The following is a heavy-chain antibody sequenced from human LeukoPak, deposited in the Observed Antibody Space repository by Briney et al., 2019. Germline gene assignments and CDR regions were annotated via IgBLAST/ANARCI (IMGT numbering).Heavy chain of an antibody. J-gene: IGHJ6*02. CDR3: ARDCKGYCSSTSCYHYYYGMDV. CDR1: GFTFSSYA. CDR2: ISYDGSNK. Sequence: GGSLRLSCAASGFTFSSYAMHWVRQAPGKGLEWVAVISYDGSNKYYADSVKGRFTISRDNSKNTLYLQMNSLRAEDTAVYYCARDCKGYCSSTSCYHYYYGMDVWGQGTTVTVSS. V-gene: IGHV3-30-3*01. D-gene: IGHD2-2*01.